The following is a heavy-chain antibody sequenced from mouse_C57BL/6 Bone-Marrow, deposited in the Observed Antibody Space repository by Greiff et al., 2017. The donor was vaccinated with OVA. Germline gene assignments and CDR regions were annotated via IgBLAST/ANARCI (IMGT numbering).Heavy chain of an antibody. Sequence: QVQLKQPGAELVRPGSSVKLSCKASGYTFTSYWMHWVKQRPIQGLEWIGNIDPSDSETHYNQKFKDKATLTVDKSSSTAYMQLSSLTSEDSAVYYCAREGLLLRRYFDVWGTGTTVTVSS. CDR3: AREGLLLRRYFDV. CDR2: IDPSDSET. J-gene: IGHJ1*03. V-gene: IGHV1-52*01. D-gene: IGHD1-1*01. CDR1: GYTFTSYW.